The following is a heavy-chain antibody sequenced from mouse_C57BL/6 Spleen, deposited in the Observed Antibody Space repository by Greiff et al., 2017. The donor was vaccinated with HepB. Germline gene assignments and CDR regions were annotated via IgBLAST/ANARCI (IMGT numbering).Heavy chain of an antibody. CDR3: ARAADYGFDY. V-gene: IGHV3-6*01. Sequence: EVKLQESGPGLVKPSQSLSLTCSVTGYSITSGYYWNWIRQFPGNKLEWMGYISYDGSNNYNPSLKNRISITRDTSKNQFFLKLNSVTTEDTATYYCARAADYGFDYWGQGTTLTVSS. J-gene: IGHJ2*01. CDR2: ISYDGSN. CDR1: GYSITSGYY. D-gene: IGHD2-4*01.